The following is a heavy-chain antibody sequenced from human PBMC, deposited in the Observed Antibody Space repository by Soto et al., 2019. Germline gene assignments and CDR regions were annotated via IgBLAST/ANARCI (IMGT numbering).Heavy chain of an antibody. CDR2: ISSSGSTI. D-gene: IGHD4-17*01. CDR3: ERDSHYGDYGYGWFDT. Sequence: GGSLRLSCAASGFTFSDYYMSWIRQAPGKGLEWVSYISSSGSTIYYADSVKGRFTISRDNAKNSLYLQMNSLRAEDTAVYYCERDSHYGDYGYGWFDTWGQGTLVTVSS. CDR1: GFTFSDYY. J-gene: IGHJ5*02. V-gene: IGHV3-11*01.